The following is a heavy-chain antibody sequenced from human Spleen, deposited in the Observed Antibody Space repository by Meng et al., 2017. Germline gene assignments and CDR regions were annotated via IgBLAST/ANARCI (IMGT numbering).Heavy chain of an antibody. D-gene: IGHD3-10*01. CDR2: ISGSGGST. J-gene: IGHJ4*02. V-gene: IGHV3-23*01. Sequence: GESLKISCAASGFTFSSYAMSWVRQAPGKGLEWVSAISGSGGSTYYADSVKGRFTISRDNSKNTLYLQMNSLRAEDTAVYYCAKGMYYYGSGSYSIVDYWGQGTLVTVSS. CDR1: GFTFSSYA. CDR3: AKGMYYYGSGSYSIVDY.